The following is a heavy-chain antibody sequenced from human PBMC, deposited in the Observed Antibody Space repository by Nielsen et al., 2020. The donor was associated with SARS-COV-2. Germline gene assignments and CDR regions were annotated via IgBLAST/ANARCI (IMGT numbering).Heavy chain of an antibody. Sequence: GESLKISCVGFVFTFSSYGIHWVRQAPGKGLEWVAVISLDGSENHYLDSVRGRFTISGDNSRNSVYLQMNSLRSEDTAVYFCARADYGGVVPIANFDNWGQGTPVTVSS. CDR3: ARADYGGVVPIANFDN. D-gene: IGHD2-2*01. CDR1: VFTFSSYG. V-gene: IGHV3-30*03. J-gene: IGHJ4*02. CDR2: ISLDGSEN.